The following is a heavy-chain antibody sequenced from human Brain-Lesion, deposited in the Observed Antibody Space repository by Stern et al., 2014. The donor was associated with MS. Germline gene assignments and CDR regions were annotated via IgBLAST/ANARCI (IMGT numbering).Heavy chain of an antibody. CDR2: TYSGGGT. Sequence: EVQLVESGGKLIQQGESLRLSWAASGFSVSNNYMNWVRQVPGKGLEWVCLTYSGGGTSYADSVKGRITISRDNSKISLYLQMNNLRAEDTAVYYGARDRTCTGGSCYGTWGQGTLVTVSS. V-gene: IGHV3-53*01. D-gene: IGHD2-15*01. CDR1: GFSVSNNY. J-gene: IGHJ5*02. CDR3: ARDRTCTGGSCYGT.